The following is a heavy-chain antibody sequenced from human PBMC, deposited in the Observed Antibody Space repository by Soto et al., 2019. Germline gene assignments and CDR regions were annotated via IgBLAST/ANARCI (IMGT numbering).Heavy chain of an antibody. CDR1: GASISGSSNF. Sequence: PSETLSLTCSVSGASISGSSNFWGWVRQPPGKGLEWIGSIYYSGSTYNNPSLKSRVTISVDTSRNQFSLKLSSVTAADTAVYYCARTFFSTSNVYGDRAPFDYWGQGTLVTVSS. V-gene: IGHV4-39*01. CDR3: ARTFFSTSNVYGDRAPFDY. J-gene: IGHJ4*02. D-gene: IGHD3-3*02. CDR2: IYYSGST.